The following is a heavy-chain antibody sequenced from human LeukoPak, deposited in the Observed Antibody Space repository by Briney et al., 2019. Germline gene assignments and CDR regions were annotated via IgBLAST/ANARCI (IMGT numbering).Heavy chain of an antibody. CDR2: ISSGGSAI. J-gene: IGHJ4*02. Sequence: GGSLRLSCAASGFTFSDSYMVWIRQAPGKGLEWVSYISSGGSAIYYADSVRGRFTISRDNAKNSLYLQMNSLRAEDTAVYYCARGRDGYSPFDYWGQGTLVTVSS. CDR1: GFTFSDSY. D-gene: IGHD5-18*01. CDR3: ARGRDGYSPFDY. V-gene: IGHV3-11*01.